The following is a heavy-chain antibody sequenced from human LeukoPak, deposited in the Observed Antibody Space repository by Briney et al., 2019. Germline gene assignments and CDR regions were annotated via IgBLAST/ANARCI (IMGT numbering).Heavy chain of an antibody. CDR1: GGSISSGGYS. D-gene: IGHD1-26*01. CDR3: ARDTKWELLRWSFDY. CDR2: ISHIGST. J-gene: IGHJ4*02. Sequence: PSETLSLTCAVSGGSISSGGYSWSWIRQPPGKGLEWIGYISHIGSTYYTPSLKSRVTMSLDRSKNQFSLKLSSVTAADTAVYYCARDTKWELLRWSFDYWGQGTLVTVSS. V-gene: IGHV4-30-2*01.